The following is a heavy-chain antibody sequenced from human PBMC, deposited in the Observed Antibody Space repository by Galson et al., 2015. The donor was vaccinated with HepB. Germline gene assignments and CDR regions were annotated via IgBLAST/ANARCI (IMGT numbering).Heavy chain of an antibody. CDR2: INAGNGNT. V-gene: IGHV1-3*01. D-gene: IGHD3-22*01. J-gene: IGHJ4*02. CDR3: ALDSSGYRVYFDY. Sequence: SVKVSCKASGYTFTSYAMHWVRQAPGQRLEWMGWINAGNGNTKYSQKFQGRVTITRDTSASTAYMELSSLRSEDTAVYYCALDSSGYRVYFDYWGQGTLVTVSS. CDR1: GYTFTSYA.